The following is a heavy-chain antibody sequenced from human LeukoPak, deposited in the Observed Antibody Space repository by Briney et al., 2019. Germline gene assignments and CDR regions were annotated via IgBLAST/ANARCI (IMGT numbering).Heavy chain of an antibody. J-gene: IGHJ4*02. CDR1: GFTFSSYA. V-gene: IGHV3-23*01. CDR2: LTGGGINT. CDR3: AKEWMSGTLAPFDY. Sequence: GGSLRLSCAASGFTFSSYAMSWVRQPPGKGLEWVSSLTGGGINTYYADSVKGRFTISRDNSKNTLYLQMNSLRAEDTAVYYCAKEWMSGTLAPFDYWGQGTLVTVSS. D-gene: IGHD1-1*01.